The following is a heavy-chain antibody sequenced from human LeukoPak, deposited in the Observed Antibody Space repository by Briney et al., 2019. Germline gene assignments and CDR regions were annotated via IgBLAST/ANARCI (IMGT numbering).Heavy chain of an antibody. V-gene: IGHV1-69*04. CDR1: GGTFSSYA. CDR2: IIPILGIA. J-gene: IGHJ4*02. CDR3: ATALSVVGAPGG. Sequence: SVKVSCKASGGTFSSYAISWVRQAPGQGLEWMGRIIPILGIANYAQKFQGRVTITADKSTSTAYMELSSLRSEDTAVYYCATALSVVGAPGGWGQGTLVTVSS. D-gene: IGHD1-26*01.